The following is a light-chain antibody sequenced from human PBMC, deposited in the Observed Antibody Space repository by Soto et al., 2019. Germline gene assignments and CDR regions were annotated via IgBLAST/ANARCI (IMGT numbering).Light chain of an antibody. V-gene: IGKV1-8*01. Sequence: AILLTQSPSSVSASTGDRVTITCRASQGISSYLAWYQQKPGKAPKLLIYAASTLQSGVPSRFSGSGSGTDFTLTISCLQSEDFATYYCQQYYSYPITFGQGTRLEIK. CDR3: QQYYSYPIT. CDR2: AAS. CDR1: QGISSY. J-gene: IGKJ5*01.